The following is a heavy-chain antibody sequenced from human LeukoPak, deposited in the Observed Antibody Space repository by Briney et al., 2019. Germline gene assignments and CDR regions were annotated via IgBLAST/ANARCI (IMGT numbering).Heavy chain of an antibody. V-gene: IGHV1-24*01. Sequence: ASVKVSCKVSGYTLTELSMHWVRQAPGKGLEWMGGFDPEDGETIYAQKFQGRVTMTEDTSTDTAYMELSSLRSEDTAVYYCATVRGYYDSSGYFVVSYFDYWGQGTLVTVSS. D-gene: IGHD3-22*01. CDR3: ATVRGYYDSSGYFVVSYFDY. CDR2: FDPEDGET. J-gene: IGHJ4*02. CDR1: GYTLTELS.